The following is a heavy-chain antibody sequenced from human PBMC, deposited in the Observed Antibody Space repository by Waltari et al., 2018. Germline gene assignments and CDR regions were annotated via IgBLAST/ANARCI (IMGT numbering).Heavy chain of an antibody. CDR3: AKIFGGWYIIDY. J-gene: IGHJ4*02. Sequence: EVQLLESGGGLVQPGGSMRLSCAASGFTFSSYAMSWVRQAPGKGLEWVSAISGSGGSTYYADSVKGRFTISRDNSKNTLYLQMNSLRAEDTAVYYCAKIFGGWYIIDYWGQGTLVTVSS. CDR2: ISGSGGST. CDR1: GFTFSSYA. V-gene: IGHV3-23*01. D-gene: IGHD6-19*01.